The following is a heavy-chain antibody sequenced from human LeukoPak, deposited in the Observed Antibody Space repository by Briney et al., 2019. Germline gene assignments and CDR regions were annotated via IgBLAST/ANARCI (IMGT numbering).Heavy chain of an antibody. CDR2: IYYSGST. D-gene: IGHD3-22*01. J-gene: IGHJ4*02. Sequence: SETLSLTCTVSGGPISSYYWSWIRQPPGKGLEWIGYIYYSGSTNYNPSLKSRVTISVDTSKNQFSLKLSSVTAADTAVYYCARDPAHYYDSSGYYVNYFDYWGQGTLVTVSS. CDR1: GGPISSYY. CDR3: ARDPAHYYDSSGYYVNYFDY. V-gene: IGHV4-59*01.